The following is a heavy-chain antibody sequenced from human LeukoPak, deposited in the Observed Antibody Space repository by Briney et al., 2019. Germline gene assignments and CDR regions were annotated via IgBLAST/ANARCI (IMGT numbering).Heavy chain of an antibody. CDR2: IRCDGSNK. CDR3: AKDQEVGATTIDY. J-gene: IGHJ4*02. Sequence: PGGSLRLSCAASGFTFSNYGMHWVRQAPGKGLEWVAFIRCDGSNKYYADSVKGRFTISRDNSKNTLYLQMNSLGVEGTAVYYCAKDQEVGATTIDYWGQGTLVTVSS. V-gene: IGHV3-30*02. D-gene: IGHD1-26*01. CDR1: GFTFSNYG.